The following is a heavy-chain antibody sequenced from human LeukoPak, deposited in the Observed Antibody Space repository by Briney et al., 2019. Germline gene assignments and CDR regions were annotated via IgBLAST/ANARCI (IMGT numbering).Heavy chain of an antibody. D-gene: IGHD3-10*01. Sequence: GESLRLSCAASGITLNNNAMSRVRQAPGKGPEWVSSISINGGTTYYADSVKGRFTISRDNSKNTLYLQMNSLRAEDTAVYYCAKVLRSLYESGNNGWFDPWGPGALVTVSS. CDR1: GITLNNNA. V-gene: IGHV3-23*01. CDR2: ISINGGTT. J-gene: IGHJ5*02. CDR3: AKVLRSLYESGNNGWFDP.